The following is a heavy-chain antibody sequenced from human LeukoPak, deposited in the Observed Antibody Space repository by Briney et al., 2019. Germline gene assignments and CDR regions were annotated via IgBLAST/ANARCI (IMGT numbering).Heavy chain of an antibody. V-gene: IGHV3-7*01. CDR2: INQDGSEK. CDR1: GLTFRSYW. CDR3: ARERDGRFFDY. J-gene: IGHJ4*02. D-gene: IGHD5-24*01. Sequence: GGSLRLSCAVSGLTFRSYWMSWVRQAPGKGLEWVANINQDGSEKYFLDSVRGRFTISRDNAKNSLALQMNTLRAEDTAVYYCARERDGRFFDYWGQGTLVTVSS.